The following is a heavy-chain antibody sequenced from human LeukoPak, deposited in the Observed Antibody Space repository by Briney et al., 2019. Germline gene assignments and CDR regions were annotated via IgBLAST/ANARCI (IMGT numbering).Heavy chain of an antibody. CDR1: GFTFSGYA. V-gene: IGHV3-23*01. CDR2: ISGSGDST. CDR3: AKVAAIAVAGNDY. Sequence: PGGSLRLSCAASGFTFSGYAMSWVRQAPGKGLEWVSAISGSGDSTYYADSVKGRFTISRDNSKNTLYLQMNSLRAEDASVYFCAKVAAIAVAGNDYWGQGTLVTVSS. D-gene: IGHD6-19*01. J-gene: IGHJ4*02.